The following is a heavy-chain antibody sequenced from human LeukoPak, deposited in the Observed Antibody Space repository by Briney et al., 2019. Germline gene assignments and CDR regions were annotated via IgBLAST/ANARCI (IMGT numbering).Heavy chain of an antibody. J-gene: IGHJ4*02. CDR2: IKQDGSEK. D-gene: IGHD2-15*01. CDR1: GFASSSYW. CDR3: ARAPYCIGGSCRFDY. V-gene: IGHV3-7*03. Sequence: GGSLRLSCAVSGFASSSYWMSWVRQAPGKGLEWVANIKQDGSEKYYVDSVKGRFTISRDNAKNSLYLQMNSLRAEDTAVYYCARAPYCIGGSCRFDYWGQGTLVTVSS.